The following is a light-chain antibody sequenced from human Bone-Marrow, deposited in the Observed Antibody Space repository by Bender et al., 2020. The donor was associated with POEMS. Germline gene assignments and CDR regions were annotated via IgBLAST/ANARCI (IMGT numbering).Light chain of an antibody. CDR3: SSYTTSDTLV. J-gene: IGLJ2*01. CDR1: SNDVGTYNL. Sequence: QSALTQPASVSGSPGQSITFSCSGTSNDVGTYNLVSWYQQHPGKAPKVLISDVTNRASGVTTRFSGSKSGNTASLTISGLQPEDEADYYCSSYTTSDTLVFGGGTKVTVL. V-gene: IGLV2-14*02. CDR2: DVT.